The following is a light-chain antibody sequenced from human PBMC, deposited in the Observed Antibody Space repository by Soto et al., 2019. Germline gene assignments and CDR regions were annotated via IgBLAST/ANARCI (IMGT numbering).Light chain of an antibody. Sequence: QSVLTQPRPGSWAAGQRSSTACSGGSSNIGAGYDVVWYLQRLGTAPKVVIYANSNRPVGVPERFSGSKSGTSASLAIPGLQAEDEADYYCQSYDSSLRGYVFGTEPKVTVL. CDR3: QSYDSSLRGYV. V-gene: IGLV1-40*01. J-gene: IGLJ1*01. CDR2: ANS. CDR1: SSNIGAGYD.